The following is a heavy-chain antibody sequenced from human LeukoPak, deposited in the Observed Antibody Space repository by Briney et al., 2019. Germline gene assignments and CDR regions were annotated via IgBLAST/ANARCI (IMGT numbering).Heavy chain of an antibody. CDR2: INHSGST. D-gene: IGHD2-15*01. J-gene: IGHJ4*02. V-gene: IGHV4-34*01. CDR1: SGSFSGYY. CDR3: ARGRRGYCSGGSCYSSRLFDY. Sequence: SETLSLTCAVYSGSFSGYYWSWIRQPPGKGLEWIGEINHSGSTNYNPSLKSRVTISVDTSKNQFSLKLSSVTAADTAVYYCARGRRGYCSGGSCYSSRLFDYWGQGTLVTVSS.